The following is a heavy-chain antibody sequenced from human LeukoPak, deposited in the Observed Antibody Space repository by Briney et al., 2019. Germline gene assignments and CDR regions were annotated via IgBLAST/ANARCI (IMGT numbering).Heavy chain of an antibody. CDR1: GGSFSGYY. CDR3: ARGGGWYDNNWFDP. J-gene: IGHJ5*02. Sequence: PSETLSLTCAVYGGSFSGYYWSWIRQPPGKGLEWIGEINHSGSTNYNPSLKSRVTISVDTSKNRFSLKLSSVTAADTAVYYCARGGGWYDNNWFDPWGQGTLVTVSS. CDR2: INHSGST. D-gene: IGHD6-19*01. V-gene: IGHV4-34*01.